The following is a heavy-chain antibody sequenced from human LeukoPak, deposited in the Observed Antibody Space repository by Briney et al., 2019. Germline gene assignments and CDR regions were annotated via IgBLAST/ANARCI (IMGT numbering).Heavy chain of an antibody. J-gene: IGHJ4*02. CDR2: IYTSGST. D-gene: IGHD1-26*01. Sequence: SETLSLTCTVSGGSISSYYWSRIRQPAGKGLEWIGRIYTSGSTNYNPSLKSRVTMSVDTSKNQFSLKLSSVTAADTAVYYCARDGPSIVGAPLFDYWGQGTLVTVSS. CDR1: GGSISSYY. V-gene: IGHV4-4*07. CDR3: ARDGPSIVGAPLFDY.